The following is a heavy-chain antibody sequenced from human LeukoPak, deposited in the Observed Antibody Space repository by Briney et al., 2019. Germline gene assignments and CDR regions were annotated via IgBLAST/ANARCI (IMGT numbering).Heavy chain of an antibody. V-gene: IGHV6-1*01. J-gene: IGHJ6*03. D-gene: IGHD5-24*01. CDR2: TYYRSKWYN. Sequence: SQTLSLTCAISGDSVSSNSAAWNWIRQSPSRGLEWLGRTYYRSKWYNDYAVSVKSRITINPDTSKNQFSLQLNSVTPGDTAVYYCARNEMATTAYYYYYMDVWGKGTTVTVSS. CDR1: GDSVSSNSAA. CDR3: ARNEMATTAYYYYYMDV.